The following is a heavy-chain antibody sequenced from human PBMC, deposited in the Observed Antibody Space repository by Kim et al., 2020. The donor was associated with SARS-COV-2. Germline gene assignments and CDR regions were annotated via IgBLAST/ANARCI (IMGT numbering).Heavy chain of an antibody. D-gene: IGHD3-10*01. CDR3: ARTPLWFGELHSDYFDY. J-gene: IGHJ4*02. CDR2: IIPIFGTA. CDR1: GGTFSSYA. V-gene: IGHV1-69*13. Sequence: SVKVSCKASGGTFSSYAISWVRQAPGQGLEWMGGIIPIFGTANYAQKFQGRVTITADESTSTAYMELSSLRSEDTAVYYCARTPLWFGELHSDYFDYWGQGTLVTVSS.